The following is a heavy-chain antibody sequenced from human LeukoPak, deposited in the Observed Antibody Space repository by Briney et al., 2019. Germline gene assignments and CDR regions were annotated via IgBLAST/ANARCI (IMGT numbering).Heavy chain of an antibody. D-gene: IGHD3-3*01. CDR2: ISSSSSYI. V-gene: IGHV3-21*01. J-gene: IGHJ4*02. CDR1: GFTFSSYS. CDR3: ARAPRITIFGVPLLRRDYYFNY. Sequence: GGSLRLSCAASGFTFSSYSMNWVRQAPGKGLEWVSSISSSSSYIYYADSVKGRFTISRDNAKNSLYLQMNSLRAEDTAVYYCARAPRITIFGVPLLRRDYYFNYWGQGTLVTVSS.